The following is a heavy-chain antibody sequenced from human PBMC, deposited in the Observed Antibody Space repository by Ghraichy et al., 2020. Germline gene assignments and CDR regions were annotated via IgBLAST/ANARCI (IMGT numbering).Heavy chain of an antibody. D-gene: IGHD3-9*01. Sequence: SETLSLTCAVYGGSFSGYYWSWIRQPPGKGLEWIGEINHSGSTNYNPSLKSRVTISVDTSKNQFSLKLSSVTAADTAVYYCARGLYYDILTGSYYFDYWGQGTLVTVSS. CDR3: ARGLYYDILTGSYYFDY. J-gene: IGHJ4*02. V-gene: IGHV4-34*01. CDR1: GGSFSGYY. CDR2: INHSGST.